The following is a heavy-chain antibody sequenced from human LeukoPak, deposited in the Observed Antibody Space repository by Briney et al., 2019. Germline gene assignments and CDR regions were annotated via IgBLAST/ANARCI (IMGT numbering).Heavy chain of an antibody. Sequence: PSETLFLTCTVSGGSISSYYWSWIRQPPGKGLEWIGYIYYSGSTYYNPSLKSRVTISVDTSKNQFSLKLSSVTAADTAVYYCARGRAIFGVVTYFDYWGQGTLVTVSS. J-gene: IGHJ4*02. CDR2: IYYSGST. CDR1: GGSISSYY. V-gene: IGHV4-59*04. D-gene: IGHD3-3*01. CDR3: ARGRAIFGVVTYFDY.